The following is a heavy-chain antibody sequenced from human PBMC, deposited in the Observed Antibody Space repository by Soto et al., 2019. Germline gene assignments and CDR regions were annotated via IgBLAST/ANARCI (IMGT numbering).Heavy chain of an antibody. CDR3: ARDRLFDY. J-gene: IGHJ4*02. V-gene: IGHV3-30-3*01. Sequence: GGSLRLSCAASGFTFSSYAMHWVRQAPGKGLEWVAVISYDGSNRYYADSVKGRFTISRDNSKNTLYLQMNSLRAEDTAVYYCARDRLFDYWGQGTLVTLSS. CDR2: ISYDGSNR. CDR1: GFTFSSYA. D-gene: IGHD6-25*01.